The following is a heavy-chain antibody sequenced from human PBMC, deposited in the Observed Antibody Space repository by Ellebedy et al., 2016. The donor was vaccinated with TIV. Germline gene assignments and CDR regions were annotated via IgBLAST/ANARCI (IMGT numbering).Heavy chain of an antibody. CDR3: ARPHSSGWYSEYFDL. CDR1: GHTFNNYD. CDR2: MNPNSGIT. D-gene: IGHD6-19*01. V-gene: IGHV1-8*01. Sequence: ASVKVSCXASGHTFNNYDINWLRQATGQGLEWMGWMNPNSGITGYAQKFQGRVTMARNTSISTAYMELSSLSSEDTAVYYCARPHSSGWYSEYFDLWGRGTLVTVSS. J-gene: IGHJ2*01.